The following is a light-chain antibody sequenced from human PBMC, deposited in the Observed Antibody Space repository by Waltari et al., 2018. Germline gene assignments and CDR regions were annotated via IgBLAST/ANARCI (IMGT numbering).Light chain of an antibody. V-gene: IGKV4-1*01. CDR2: WAS. J-gene: IGKJ1*01. Sequence: DIVMTQYSASLAVSLGERTTIHCKFSQSVLYSSNNKNYLAWYQQKPGQPPKLLIYWASTRQSGVPDRFIGSGSATDFTLTITRLQAEDVAVYYCQQYFRTPPTFGQGTKVVIK. CDR1: QSVLYSSNNKNY. CDR3: QQYFRTPPT.